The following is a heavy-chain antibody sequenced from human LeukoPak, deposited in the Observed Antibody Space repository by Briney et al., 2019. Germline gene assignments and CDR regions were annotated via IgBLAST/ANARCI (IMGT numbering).Heavy chain of an antibody. CDR3: ARGGLSIMGY. CDR2: ISSSGSTK. CDR1: GFTFSSYA. Sequence: WGSLRLSCAASGFTFSSYAMHWVRQAPGKGLEWVSYISSSGSTKYYADSVKGRFTISRDNARNSLYLQMNSLRAEDTAVYFCARGGLSIMGYWGQGTLVTVSS. J-gene: IGHJ4*02. D-gene: IGHD2/OR15-2a*01. V-gene: IGHV3-48*01.